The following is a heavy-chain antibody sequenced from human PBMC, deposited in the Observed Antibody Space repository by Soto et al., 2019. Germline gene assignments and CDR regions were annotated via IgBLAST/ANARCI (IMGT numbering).Heavy chain of an antibody. V-gene: IGHV3-33*01. J-gene: IGHJ4*02. CDR1: GFTFSSYG. CDR3: ARDRCVAVSGNEVVDY. Sequence: QVQLVESGGGVVQPGRSLRLSCEASGFTFSSYGMHWVRQAPGKGLEWVAVIWYDGSNKYYADSVKGRFTISRDNSKNTLYLQMNSLGAEDTAVYYCARDRCVAVSGNEVVDYLGQGTMVTVSS. D-gene: IGHD6-19*01. CDR2: IWYDGSNK.